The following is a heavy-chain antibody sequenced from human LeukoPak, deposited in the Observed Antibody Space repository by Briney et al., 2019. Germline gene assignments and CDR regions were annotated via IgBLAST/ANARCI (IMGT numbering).Heavy chain of an antibody. V-gene: IGHV1-2*02. Sequence: ASVKVSCKASGYTFTGYYMHWVRQAPGQGLEWMGWISPNSGGTNYAQKFQGRVTMTRDTSISTAYMELSRLRSDDTAVYYCARDKGTSYLSSFDYWGQGTLVTVSS. CDR2: ISPNSGGT. CDR3: ARDKGTSYLSSFDY. D-gene: IGHD6-6*01. J-gene: IGHJ4*02. CDR1: GYTFTGYY.